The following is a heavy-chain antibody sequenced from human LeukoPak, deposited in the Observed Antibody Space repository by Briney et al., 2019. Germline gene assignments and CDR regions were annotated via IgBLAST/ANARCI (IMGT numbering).Heavy chain of an antibody. V-gene: IGHV3-23*01. Sequence: IGVSTYYAYSVKGRFTISRDNSKNTLYLQMNSLRAEDTAVYYCAKWVITMVRGVPARYFDYWGQGTLVTASS. CDR3: AKWVITMVRGVPARYFDY. J-gene: IGHJ4*02. CDR2: IGVST. D-gene: IGHD3-10*01.